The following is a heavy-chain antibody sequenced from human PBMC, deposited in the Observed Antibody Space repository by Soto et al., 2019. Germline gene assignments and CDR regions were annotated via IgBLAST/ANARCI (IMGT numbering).Heavy chain of an antibody. V-gene: IGHV3-30*18. CDR1: GFTFSSYG. D-gene: IGHD1-1*01. CDR2: ISYDGSNK. CDR3: AKDKVEPQGYNWFDP. J-gene: IGHJ5*02. Sequence: GGSLRLSCAASGFTFSSYGMHWVRQAPGKGLEWVAVISYDGSNKYYADSVKGRFTISRDNSKNTLYLQMNSLRAEDTAVYYCAKDKVEPQGYNWFDPWGQGTLVTVSS.